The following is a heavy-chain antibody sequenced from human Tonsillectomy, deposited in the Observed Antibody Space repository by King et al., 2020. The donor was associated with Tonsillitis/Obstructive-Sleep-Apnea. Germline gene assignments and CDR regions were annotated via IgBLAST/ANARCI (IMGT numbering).Heavy chain of an antibody. D-gene: IGHD2-2*01. CDR2: ISSSGSIL. V-gene: IGHV3-48*03. CDR1: GFTFSSYE. CDR3: ARDRYIVVIPAAVDAFDI. J-gene: IGHJ3*02. Sequence: EVQLVESGGGLVQPGGSLRLSCAASGFTFSSYELTWVRQAPGKGLEWISFISSSGSILYYADSVKGRFTISRDNAKNSLYLQMNSLRADDTAVYYCARDRYIVVIPAAVDAFDIWGQGTMVTVSS.